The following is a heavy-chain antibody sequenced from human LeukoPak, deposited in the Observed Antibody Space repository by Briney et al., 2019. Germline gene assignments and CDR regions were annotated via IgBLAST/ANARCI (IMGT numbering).Heavy chain of an antibody. CDR3: AKAGYDYGDYGPLNFDY. Sequence: QTGGSLRLSCAASGFTVSTNHVSWVRLAPGKGLEWVSIIYTAGSTFYADSVKGRFTISRDNSKNTLYLQMNSLRAEDRAVYYCAKAGYDYGDYGPLNFDYWGQGTLVTVSS. CDR2: IYTAGST. CDR1: GFTVSTNH. V-gene: IGHV3-53*01. D-gene: IGHD4-17*01. J-gene: IGHJ4*02.